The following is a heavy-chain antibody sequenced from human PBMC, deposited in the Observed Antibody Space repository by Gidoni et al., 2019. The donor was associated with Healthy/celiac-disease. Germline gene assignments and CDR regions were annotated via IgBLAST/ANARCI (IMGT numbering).Heavy chain of an antibody. CDR3: AREYYYDSSGDRTRRLNRNSHFDY. J-gene: IGHJ4*02. Sequence: QVQLVQSGAEVKKPGASVKVSCKASGYTFTSYYMHWVRQAPGQGLEWMGIINPSGGSTSYAQKFQGRVTMTRDTSTSTVYMELSSLRSEDTAVYYCAREYYYDSSGDRTRRLNRNSHFDYWGQGTLVTVSS. CDR1: GYTFTSYY. V-gene: IGHV1-46*01. CDR2: INPSGGST. D-gene: IGHD3-22*01.